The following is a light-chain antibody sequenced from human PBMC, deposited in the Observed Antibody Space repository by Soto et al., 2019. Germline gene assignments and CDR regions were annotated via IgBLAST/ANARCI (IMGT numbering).Light chain of an antibody. CDR1: QAISSY. J-gene: IGKJ5*01. CDR2: GAS. Sequence: DIQLTQSPAFLSASVGERVTITCRASQAISSYLDWYQQKPGNDPKLLIYGASTVQSGVPPRFSGSGSGTQFTLTISSLQPEDFAAYYCQQFKSYPITFGQGTRVEIK. V-gene: IGKV1-9*01. CDR3: QQFKSYPIT.